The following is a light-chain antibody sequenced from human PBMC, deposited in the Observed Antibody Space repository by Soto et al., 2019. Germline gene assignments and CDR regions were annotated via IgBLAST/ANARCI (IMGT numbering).Light chain of an antibody. CDR1: KIGSKS. CDR3: QVWDSSSEHVL. V-gene: IGLV3-21*02. J-gene: IGLJ2*01. CDR2: DDT. Sequence: SYELTQPPSVSVAPGQTAKITCGGDKIGSKSVHWYQQKAGQAPVLVVYDDTGRPSGIPERFSGSNSGNTATLTISRVEAGEEADYYCQVWDSSSEHVLFGGGTKLTVL.